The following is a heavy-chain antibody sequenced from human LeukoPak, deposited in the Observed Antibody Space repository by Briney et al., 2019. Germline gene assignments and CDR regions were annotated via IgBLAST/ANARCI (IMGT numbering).Heavy chain of an antibody. D-gene: IGHD2-2*01. J-gene: IGHJ4*02. CDR3: AREQPAGSTDY. Sequence: GGSLRLSCAASGFGLGSYSMHWVRQAPGKGLEYVSAISPDGTATYYTNSVRGRFTISRDNSKNTFYLQMGSLRDEDTAMYFCAREQPAGSTDYWGQGTLVTVSS. V-gene: IGHV3-64*01. CDR1: GFGLGSYS. CDR2: ISPDGTAT.